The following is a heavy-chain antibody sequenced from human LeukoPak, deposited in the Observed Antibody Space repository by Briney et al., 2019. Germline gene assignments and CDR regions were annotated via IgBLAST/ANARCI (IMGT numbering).Heavy chain of an antibody. CDR3: ARAGDYYGSGSYYPLDY. CDR1: GFTVSSNY. V-gene: IGHV3-66*01. J-gene: IGHJ4*02. D-gene: IGHD3-10*01. Sequence: PGVSLGLSCAASGFTVSSNYMSWVRQAPGKGLEWVSVIYSGGSTYYADSVKGRFTISRDNSKNTLYLQMNSLRAEDTAVYYCARAGDYYGSGSYYPLDYWGQGTLVTVSS. CDR2: IYSGGST.